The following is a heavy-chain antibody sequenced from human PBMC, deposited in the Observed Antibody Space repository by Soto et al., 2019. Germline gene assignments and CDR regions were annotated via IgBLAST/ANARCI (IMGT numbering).Heavy chain of an antibody. D-gene: IGHD3-3*01. Sequence: GESLKISCKGSGYTFTSYWIGWVRRMPGKGLEWKGTIYPGDSDTRYSPSFQGQVAISVDKSISTAYLQWSSLKVSDTAMYYCVTSPDYNFWSGYFFFEHWGQGALVTVSS. CDR2: IYPGDSDT. V-gene: IGHV5-51*01. CDR1: GYTFTSYW. CDR3: VTSPDYNFWSGYFFFEH. J-gene: IGHJ4*02.